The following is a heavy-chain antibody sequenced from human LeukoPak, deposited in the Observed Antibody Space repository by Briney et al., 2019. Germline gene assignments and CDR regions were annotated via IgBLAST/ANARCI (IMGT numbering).Heavy chain of an antibody. CDR2: IYYTGNT. CDR3: ARGAHEAAGVLNY. V-gene: IGHV4-61*01. Sequence: PSETLSLTCSVSGGSVSSSSYYWSWIRQPPGKGLEWIGYIYYTGNTNYNPSLKSRVTISIDTSRNQFSLKLSSVTAADTGVYYCARGAHEAAGVLNYWGQGSLVTVSS. J-gene: IGHJ4*02. CDR1: GGSVSSSSYY. D-gene: IGHD6-13*01.